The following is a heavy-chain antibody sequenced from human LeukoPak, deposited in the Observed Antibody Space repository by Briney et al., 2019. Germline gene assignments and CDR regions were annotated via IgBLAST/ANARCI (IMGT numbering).Heavy chain of an antibody. D-gene: IGHD6-19*01. CDR3: ARRGIMYSSGWNQNWFDP. CDR2: INHSGST. CDR1: GGSFSGYY. V-gene: IGHV4-34*01. Sequence: SETLSLTCAVYGGSFSGYYWSWIRQPPGKGLEWIGEINHSGSTNYNPSLKSRVTISVDTSKNQFSLKLSSVTAADTAVYYCARRGIMYSSGWNQNWFDPWGQGTLVTVSS. J-gene: IGHJ5*02.